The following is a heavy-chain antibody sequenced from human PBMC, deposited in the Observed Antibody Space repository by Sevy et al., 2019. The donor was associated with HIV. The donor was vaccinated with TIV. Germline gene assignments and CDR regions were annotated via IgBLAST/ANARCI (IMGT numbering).Heavy chain of an antibody. CDR3: ARGGGNGWYYFDY. CDR2: IIPIFGTV. D-gene: IGHD6-19*01. Sequence: ASVKVSCKASGGTFSRYGISWVRQAPGQGLEWMGGIIPIFGTVTYAQKFKGRVTITADESTKTAYMELSSLRSEDTAVYYCARGGGNGWYYFDYWGQETLVTVSS. CDR1: GGTFSRYG. V-gene: IGHV1-69*13. J-gene: IGHJ4*02.